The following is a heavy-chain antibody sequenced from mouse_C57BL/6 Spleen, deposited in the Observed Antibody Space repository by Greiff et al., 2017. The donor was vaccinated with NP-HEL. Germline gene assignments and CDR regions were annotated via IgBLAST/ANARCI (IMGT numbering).Heavy chain of an antibody. CDR2: IHPSDSDT. CDR3: AILGHGSSLAWFAY. V-gene: IGHV1-74*01. J-gene: IGHJ3*01. D-gene: IGHD1-1*01. CDR1: GYTFTSYW. Sequence: QVQLQQPGAELVKPGASVKVSCKASGYTFTSYWMHWVKQRPGQGLEWIGRIHPSDSDTNYNQKFKGKATLTVDKSSSTAYMQLSSLTSEDSAVYYCAILGHGSSLAWFAYWGQGTLVTVSA.